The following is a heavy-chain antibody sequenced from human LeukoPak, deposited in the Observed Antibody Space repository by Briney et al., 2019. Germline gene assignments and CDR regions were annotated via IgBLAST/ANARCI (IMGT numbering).Heavy chain of an antibody. Sequence: GGSLRLSCAASGFTFSSYAMSWVRQSPGKGLEWVSAISGSGGNTYYADSVKGRFTISRDNSKNTLYLQMNSLRAEDTAVYYCARDGLYGDHDAFDIWGQGTMVTVSS. V-gene: IGHV3-23*01. J-gene: IGHJ3*02. CDR1: GFTFSSYA. CDR2: ISGSGGNT. D-gene: IGHD4-17*01. CDR3: ARDGLYGDHDAFDI.